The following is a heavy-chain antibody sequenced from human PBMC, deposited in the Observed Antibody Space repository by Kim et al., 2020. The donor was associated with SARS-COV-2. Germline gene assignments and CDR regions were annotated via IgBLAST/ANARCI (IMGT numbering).Heavy chain of an antibody. Sequence: SETLSLTCTVSGGSISSGGYYWSWIRQHPGKGLEWIGYIYYSGSTYYNPSLKSRVTISVDTSKNQFSLKLSSVTAADTAVYYCARDRIAARPQSIDYYYGMDVWGQGTTVTVSS. CDR1: GGSISSGGYY. J-gene: IGHJ6*02. CDR3: ARDRIAARPQSIDYYYGMDV. V-gene: IGHV4-31*03. D-gene: IGHD6-6*01. CDR2: IYYSGST.